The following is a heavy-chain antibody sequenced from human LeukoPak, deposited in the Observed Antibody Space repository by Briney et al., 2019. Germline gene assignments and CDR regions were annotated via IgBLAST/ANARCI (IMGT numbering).Heavy chain of an antibody. CDR1: GYTFTGNY. J-gene: IGHJ4*02. CDR3: ARELSRWELPDY. V-gene: IGHV1-2*02. D-gene: IGHD1-26*01. CDR2: INPNSGGT. Sequence: ASVKVSCKASGYTFTGNYMHWVRQAPGQGLEWMGWINPNSGGTNYAQDFQGRVTMTRDTSISTAYMELSRPRSDDTAVYYCARELSRWELPDYWGQGTLVTASS.